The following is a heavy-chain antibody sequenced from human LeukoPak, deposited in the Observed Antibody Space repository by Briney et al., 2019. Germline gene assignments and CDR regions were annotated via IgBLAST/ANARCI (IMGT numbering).Heavy chain of an antibody. J-gene: IGHJ3*02. D-gene: IGHD3-16*01. V-gene: IGHV3-9*01. CDR2: ISWNSGSI. CDR1: RFTFDDYA. CDR3: AKDKAITFGGVVAFDI. Sequence: PGGSLRLSCAASRFTFDDYAMHWVRQAPGKGLEWVSGISWNSGSIGYADSVKGRFTISRDNAKNSLYLQMNSLRAEDTALYYCAKDKAITFGGVVAFDIWGQGTMVTVSS.